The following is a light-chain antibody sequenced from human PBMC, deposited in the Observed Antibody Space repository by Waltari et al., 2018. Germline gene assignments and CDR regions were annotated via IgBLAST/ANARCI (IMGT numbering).Light chain of an antibody. Sequence: SAELTPDPAVSVSLGPTVRITCQGDSRRSHYDSWSTQKPGQAPVLVTYGKNNRPSGIPDRFSGSSSGNTASLTITGAQAEDEADYYCNSRDSSGKEVFGGGTKLTVL. CDR3: NSRDSSGKEV. CDR2: GKN. J-gene: IGLJ2*01. CDR1: SRRSHY. V-gene: IGLV3-19*01.